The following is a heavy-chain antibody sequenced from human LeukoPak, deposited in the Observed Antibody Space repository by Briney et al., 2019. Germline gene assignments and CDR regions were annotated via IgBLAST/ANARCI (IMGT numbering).Heavy chain of an antibody. V-gene: IGHV3-21*01. D-gene: IGHD1-1*01. CDR2: ISSSSRHI. CDR3: ASSLIPTGQGWLFYYYMDV. J-gene: IGHJ6*03. CDR1: TLTFSDYS. Sequence: GGSLRLSCAASTLTFSDYSLNWVRQAPGKGLEWVSSISSSSRHIYYGDSVKGRFTISRDNAKNLLHLQMNSLRAEDTAVYYCASSLIPTGQGWLFYYYMDVWGKGTTVTVSS.